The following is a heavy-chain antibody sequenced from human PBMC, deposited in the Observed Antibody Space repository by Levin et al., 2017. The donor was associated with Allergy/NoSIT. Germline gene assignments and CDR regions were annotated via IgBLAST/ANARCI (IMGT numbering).Heavy chain of an antibody. CDR3: ARKKDYYDSSGYYFGSYGVLDHAFDI. D-gene: IGHD3-22*01. Sequence: GESLKISCKASGYTFTSYDINWVRQATGQGLEWMGWMNPNSGNTGYAQKFQGRVTMTRNTSISTAYMELSSLRSEDTAVYYCARKKDYYDSSGYYFGSYGVLDHAFDIWGQGTMVTVSS. CDR2: MNPNSGNT. V-gene: IGHV1-8*01. J-gene: IGHJ3*02. CDR1: GYTFTSYD.